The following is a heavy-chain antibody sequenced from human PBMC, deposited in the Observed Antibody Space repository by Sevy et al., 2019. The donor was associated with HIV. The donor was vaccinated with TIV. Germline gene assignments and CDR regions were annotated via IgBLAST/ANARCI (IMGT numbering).Heavy chain of an antibody. CDR1: GFTFSDYY. CDR3: ARDSTVVVQAANSNYYYGMDV. D-gene: IGHD2-2*01. V-gene: IGHV3-11*01. CDR2: ISSSGSTI. Sequence: GGSLRLSCAASGFTFSDYYMSWIRQAPGKGLEWVSYISSSGSTIYYADSVKGRFTISRDNAKNSLYLQMNSLRAEDTAMYYCARDSTVVVQAANSNYYYGMDVWGQGTKVTVSS. J-gene: IGHJ6*02.